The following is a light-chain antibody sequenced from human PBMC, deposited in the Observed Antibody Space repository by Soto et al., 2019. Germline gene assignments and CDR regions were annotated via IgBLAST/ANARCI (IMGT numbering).Light chain of an antibody. CDR1: SSNIGAVYD. CDR3: QSYDSSLSGHV. J-gene: IGLJ1*01. Sequence: QSVLTQPPSVSGSPGQSVTISCTWISSNIGAVYDVHWYQQLPGTAPKLLIYGNSNRPSGVPDRFSGSKSGTSASLAITGLQAEDEADYYCQSYDSSLSGHVFGTGTKVTVL. CDR2: GNS. V-gene: IGLV1-40*01.